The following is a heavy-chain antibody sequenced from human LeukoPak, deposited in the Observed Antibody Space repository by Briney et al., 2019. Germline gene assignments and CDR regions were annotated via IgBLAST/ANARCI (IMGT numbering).Heavy chain of an antibody. Sequence: GGSLRLSCAASGFTFSSYGMHWVRQAPGKWLEWVAFIRYDGSNKYYADSVKGRFTISRDNSKNTLYLQMNSLRAEDTAVYYCAQDGEVSNSYYYYMDVWGKGTTVTVSS. D-gene: IGHD3-10*01. CDR2: IRYDGSNK. V-gene: IGHV3-30*02. CDR3: AQDGEVSNSYYYYMDV. J-gene: IGHJ6*03. CDR1: GFTFSSYG.